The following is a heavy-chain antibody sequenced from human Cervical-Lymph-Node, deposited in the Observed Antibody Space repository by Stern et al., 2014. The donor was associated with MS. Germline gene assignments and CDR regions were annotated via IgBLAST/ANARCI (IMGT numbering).Heavy chain of an antibody. Sequence: QVHLVESGAEVKKPGASVTVSCKASGYSFTDYYIHWLRQAPGQGPEWIGKISPKNGDTNYAPWVEGRSTMTRDTSISIIYLVGTRLRFDDAGVYYCAENMDVWGQGTTVTVSS. CDR3: AENMDV. V-gene: IGHV1-2*02. CDR1: GYSFTDYY. CDR2: ISPKNGDT. J-gene: IGHJ6*02.